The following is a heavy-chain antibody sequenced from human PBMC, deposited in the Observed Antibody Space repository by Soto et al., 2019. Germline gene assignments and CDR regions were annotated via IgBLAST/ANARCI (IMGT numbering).Heavy chain of an antibody. CDR1: GYTFKDYF. D-gene: IGHD1-7*01. V-gene: IGHV1-2*02. CDR3: ARESVVTGTHHFDY. CDR2: TNSNTGGT. Sequence: EASVKVSCKASGYTFKDYFLHWVRQAPGQGLEWMGWTNSNTGGTDYAQKFQGRVTMTRDTPISTAYMELSRLTSDDTAVYHCARESVVTGTHHFDYWGQGTLVTVSS. J-gene: IGHJ4*02.